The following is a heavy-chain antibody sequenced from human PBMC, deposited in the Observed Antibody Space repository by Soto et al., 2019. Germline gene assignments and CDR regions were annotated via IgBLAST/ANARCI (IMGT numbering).Heavy chain of an antibody. CDR1: GYTFTSHC. CDR2: ISAYNGNT. D-gene: IGHD2-2*01. Sequence: ASVKVSCKASGYTFTSHCISWVRQAPGQGLEWMGWISAYNGNTNYAHKLQGRVTMTTDTATRTAYMELRSLRSDDTAVYYCARSGIVVVPGGDWFDPWGQGTLVTVSS. CDR3: ARSGIVVVPGGDWFDP. J-gene: IGHJ5*02. V-gene: IGHV1-18*04.